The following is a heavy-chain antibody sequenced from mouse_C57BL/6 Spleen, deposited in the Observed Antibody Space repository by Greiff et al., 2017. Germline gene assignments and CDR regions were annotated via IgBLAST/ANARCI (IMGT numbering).Heavy chain of an antibody. CDR2: ISSGGSYT. Sequence: EVNVVESGGDLVKPGGSLKLSCAASGFTFSSYGMSWVRQTPDKRLEWVATISSGGSYTYYPDSVKGRFTISRDNAKNTLYLQMSSLKSEDTAMYYCARQRLYYDYDAAYWGQGTLVTVSA. D-gene: IGHD2-4*01. V-gene: IGHV5-6*01. CDR1: GFTFSSYG. CDR3: ARQRLYYDYDAAY. J-gene: IGHJ3*01.